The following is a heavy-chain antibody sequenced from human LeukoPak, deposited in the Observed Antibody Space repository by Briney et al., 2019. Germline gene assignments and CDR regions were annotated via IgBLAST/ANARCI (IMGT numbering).Heavy chain of an antibody. J-gene: IGHJ4*02. Sequence: ASVKVSCKASGYTFTSYAMSWVRQAPGQGLEWMGWINPNTGNPTYAQGFPGRFVFSSDTSISTAYLQISSLKAEDTAVYYCAREGKYCDILALTSGYFVYWGQGTLVTVSS. CDR1: GYTFTSYA. CDR3: AREGKYCDILALTSGYFVY. D-gene: IGHD3-9*01. CDR2: INPNTGNP. V-gene: IGHV7-4-1*02.